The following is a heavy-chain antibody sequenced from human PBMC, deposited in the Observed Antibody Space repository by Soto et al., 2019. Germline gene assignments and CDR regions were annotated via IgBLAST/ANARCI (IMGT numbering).Heavy chain of an antibody. Sequence: QVQLVESGGGVVQPGRSLRLSCAASGFSFSSYGMHWVRQAPGKGLEWVAVIWYDGSNKYYADSVKGRFTISRDNSKNTLYLQMNSLRAEDTAVYYCAREVYSNHINNWFDPWGQGTLVTVSS. J-gene: IGHJ5*02. CDR2: IWYDGSNK. CDR3: AREVYSNHINNWFDP. V-gene: IGHV3-33*01. D-gene: IGHD4-4*01. CDR1: GFSFSSYG.